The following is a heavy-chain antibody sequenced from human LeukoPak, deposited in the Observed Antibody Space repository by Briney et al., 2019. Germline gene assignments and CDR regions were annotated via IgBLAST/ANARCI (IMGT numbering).Heavy chain of an antibody. D-gene: IGHD2-21*01. J-gene: IGHJ4*02. CDR1: GSTFTTYG. Sequence: ASVKVSCKASGSTFTTYGISWVRQAPGQALEWMGWISTYNGNTNYAQKFQGRVTMTTDTSTTTAYMELRSLRSDDTAVYFCARTSGSMVVAHWGQGTLVTVSS. V-gene: IGHV1-18*01. CDR3: ARTSGSMVVAH. CDR2: ISTYNGNT.